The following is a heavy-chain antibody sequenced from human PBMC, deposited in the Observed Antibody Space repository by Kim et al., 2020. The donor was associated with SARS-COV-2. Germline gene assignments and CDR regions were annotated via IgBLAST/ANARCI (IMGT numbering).Heavy chain of an antibody. J-gene: IGHJ4*02. CDR3: SRGVGDY. D-gene: IGHD3-16*01. CDR2: YGDGQK. Sequence: YGDGQKFHADSVKGRFTISRENSKNMLYLQMDSLRVEDTAIYYGSRGVGDYWGQGTQVTVSS. V-gene: IGHV3-53*01.